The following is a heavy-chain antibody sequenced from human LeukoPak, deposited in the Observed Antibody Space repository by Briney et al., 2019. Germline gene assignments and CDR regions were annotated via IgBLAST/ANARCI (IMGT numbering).Heavy chain of an antibody. CDR3: ARIRGYSYGSPYWYFDL. J-gene: IGHJ2*01. CDR2: IYYSGST. Sequence: SETLSLTCTVSGGSISSYYWSWIRQPPGKGLEWIGYIYYSGSTNYNPSLKSRVTISVDTSKNQFSLKLSSVTAADTAVYYCARIRGYSYGSPYWYFDLWGRGTLVTVSS. CDR1: GGSISSYY. D-gene: IGHD5-18*01. V-gene: IGHV4-59*01.